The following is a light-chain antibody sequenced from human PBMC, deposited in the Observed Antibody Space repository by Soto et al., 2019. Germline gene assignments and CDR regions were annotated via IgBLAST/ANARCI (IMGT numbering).Light chain of an antibody. CDR3: SSYTTTNTYV. CDR1: RSDIGSNY. Sequence: QSVLTQPPSASGTPGQRVTISCSGSRSDIGSNYVYWYQQLPGMAPKLLIYRNDQRPSGVPDRISGSKSGTSASLAIIGLRSEDEADYYCSSYTTTNTYVFGTGTKVTVL. J-gene: IGLJ1*01. CDR2: RND. V-gene: IGLV1-47*01.